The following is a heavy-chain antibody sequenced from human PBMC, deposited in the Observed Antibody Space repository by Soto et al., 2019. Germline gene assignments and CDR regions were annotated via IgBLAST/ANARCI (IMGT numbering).Heavy chain of an antibody. V-gene: IGHV3-23*01. D-gene: IGHD6-19*01. Sequence: EVQLLESGGGLVQPGGSLRLSCAASGFTFRTSAMSWVRQAPGKGLVWVSAINFSGTSTYYADSVKGRFTISRDNSKNTRYLQMNRLRPEGKAVYYCANDPVWMEVAGSTFVIWGQGAMVTVSS. CDR1: GFTFRTSA. CDR2: INFSGTST. CDR3: ANDPVWMEVAGSTFVI. J-gene: IGHJ4*02.